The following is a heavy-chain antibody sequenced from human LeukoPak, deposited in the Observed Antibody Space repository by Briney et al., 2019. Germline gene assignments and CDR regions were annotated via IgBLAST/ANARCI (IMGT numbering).Heavy chain of an antibody. D-gene: IGHD6-6*01. Sequence: GGSLRLSCAASGFTFSSYWMHWVRQAPGKGLVWVSRISIDGSITTYADSVKGRFTISRDNSKNTLYLQMNSLRAEDTAVYYCAKSIAADLDYWGQGTLVTVSS. V-gene: IGHV3-74*01. CDR3: AKSIAADLDY. J-gene: IGHJ4*02. CDR2: ISIDGSIT. CDR1: GFTFSSYW.